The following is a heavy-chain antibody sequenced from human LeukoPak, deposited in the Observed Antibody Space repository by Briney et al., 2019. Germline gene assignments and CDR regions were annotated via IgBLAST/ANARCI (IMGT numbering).Heavy chain of an antibody. CDR2: IYPGDSDT. CDR1: GYSFTSYW. V-gene: IGHV5-51*01. Sequence: GESLKISCKGSGYSFTSYWIGWVRQMPGKGLEWMGIIYPGDSDTRYSPSFQGQVTISADKSISTAYLQWSSLKASDTAMYYCARYCGGDCYQPMYYFDYWGQGTLVTVSS. D-gene: IGHD2-21*01. J-gene: IGHJ4*02. CDR3: ARYCGGDCYQPMYYFDY.